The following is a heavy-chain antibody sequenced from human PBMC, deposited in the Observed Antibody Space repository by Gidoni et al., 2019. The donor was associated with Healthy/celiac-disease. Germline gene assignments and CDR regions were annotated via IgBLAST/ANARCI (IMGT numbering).Heavy chain of an antibody. Sequence: QLQLQESRPGLVKPSETLSLTCTVSGGSISSSRYYWGWIRQPPGKGLEWIGRIYYSGSTYYNPSLKSRVTISVDTSKNQFSLKLSSVTAADTAVYYCARGLYGSGSRIDYWGQGTLVTVSS. D-gene: IGHD3-10*01. CDR3: ARGLYGSGSRIDY. CDR1: GGSISSSRYY. J-gene: IGHJ4*02. CDR2: IYYSGST. V-gene: IGHV4-39*07.